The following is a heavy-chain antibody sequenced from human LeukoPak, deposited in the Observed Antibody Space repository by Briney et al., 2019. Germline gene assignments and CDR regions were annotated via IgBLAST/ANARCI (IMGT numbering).Heavy chain of an antibody. CDR3: ARVGGSSWYFYWFDP. Sequence: SETLSLTCTVSGGSISSYYWSWIRQPAGKGLEWIGRIYTSGSTNYNPSLKSRVTMSVDTSKNQFSLKLSSVTAADTAVYYCARVGGSSWYFYWFDPWGQGTLVTVSS. CDR1: GGSISSYY. CDR2: IYTSGST. D-gene: IGHD6-13*01. V-gene: IGHV4-4*07. J-gene: IGHJ5*02.